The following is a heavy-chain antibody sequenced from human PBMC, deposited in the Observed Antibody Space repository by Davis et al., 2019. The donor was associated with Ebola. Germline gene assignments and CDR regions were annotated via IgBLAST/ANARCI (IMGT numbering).Heavy chain of an antibody. CDR2: ISYDGSNT. Sequence: GESLKISCAASGFTFSSSGMHWVRQAPGKGLEWVALISYDGSNTYYADSVKGRFTISRDDSKNTLYLQMNSLRAEDTAVYYCAKNLIDSDAYWGQGTLVTVSS. CDR3: AKNLIDSDAY. J-gene: IGHJ4*02. D-gene: IGHD3-16*02. CDR1: GFTFSSSG. V-gene: IGHV3-30*18.